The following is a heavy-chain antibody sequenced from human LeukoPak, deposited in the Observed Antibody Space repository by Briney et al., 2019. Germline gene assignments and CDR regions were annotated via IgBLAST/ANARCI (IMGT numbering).Heavy chain of an antibody. CDR2: ISYDGSNK. CDR3: AKDYPPYYGSGSYSLHWYFDL. CDR1: GFTFSTYN. Sequence: GGSLRLSCAASGFTFSTYNMHWVRQAPGKGLEWVAVISYDGSNKYYADSMKGRFTISRDNSKNTLYLQMNSLRAEDTAVYYCAKDYPPYYGSGSYSLHWYFDLWGRGTLVTVSS. V-gene: IGHV3-30*04. D-gene: IGHD3-10*01. J-gene: IGHJ2*01.